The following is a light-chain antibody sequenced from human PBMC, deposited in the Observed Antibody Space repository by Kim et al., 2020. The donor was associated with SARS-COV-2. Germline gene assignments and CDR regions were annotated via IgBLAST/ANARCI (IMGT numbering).Light chain of an antibody. J-gene: IGKJ4*01. CDR1: QSISSY. CDR2: AAS. Sequence: DIQMTQSPSSLSASVGDRVTITCRASQSISSYLNWYQQKPGQAPKLLIYAASSLQSGVPSRFSGSGSGTDFSLTISSLQPEDFATYYCQQSNSSPFTFGGGTKVDIK. V-gene: IGKV1-39*01. CDR3: QQSNSSPFT.